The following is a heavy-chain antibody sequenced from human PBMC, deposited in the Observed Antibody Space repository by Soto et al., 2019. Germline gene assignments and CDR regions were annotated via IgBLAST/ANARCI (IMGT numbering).Heavy chain of an antibody. J-gene: IGHJ4*02. CDR2: ISGSGGST. Sequence: GGSLRLSCAASGFTFSSYAMSWVRQAPGKGLEWVSAISGSGGSTYYADSVKGRFTISRDNSKNTLYLQMNSLTAEDTAVYYCAKAGKWLRFWNFDYWGQGTLVTVSS. V-gene: IGHV3-23*01. CDR3: AKAGKWLRFWNFDY. CDR1: GFTFSSYA. D-gene: IGHD5-12*01.